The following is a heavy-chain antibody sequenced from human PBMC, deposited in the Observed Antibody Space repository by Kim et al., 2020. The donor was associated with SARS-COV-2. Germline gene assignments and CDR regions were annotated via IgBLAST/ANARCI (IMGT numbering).Heavy chain of an antibody. Sequence: SETLSLTCTVSGGSISSNSYYWGWIRQPPGKGLEWIGSIYYSGSTYYNPSLKSRVTISVDTSKNHFSLKLSSVTAADTAVYFCARHAEQWLPYWYFDLWGRGTLVTVSS. CDR3: ARHAEQWLPYWYFDL. CDR2: IYYSGST. D-gene: IGHD6-19*01. CDR1: GGSISSNSYY. V-gene: IGHV4-39*01. J-gene: IGHJ2*01.